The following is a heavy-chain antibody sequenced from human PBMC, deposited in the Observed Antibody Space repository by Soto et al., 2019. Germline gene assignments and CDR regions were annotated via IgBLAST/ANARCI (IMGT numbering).Heavy chain of an antibody. J-gene: IGHJ4*02. CDR1: GFTFSSYV. CDR3: AKSLPAAGADY. CDR2: IGPRGIGT. D-gene: IGHD6-13*01. Sequence: EVRLLESGGGLVQPGGSLRLSCAASGFTFSSYVMNWVRQSPGGGLEWVSTIGPRGIGTYYADSVKGRFTISRDNSKTSLYLQMNSLRAEDTAVYCCAKSLPAAGADYWGQGTLVTVSS. V-gene: IGHV3-23*01.